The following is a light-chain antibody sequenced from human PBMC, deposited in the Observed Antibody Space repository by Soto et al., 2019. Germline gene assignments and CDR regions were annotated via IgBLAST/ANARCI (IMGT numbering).Light chain of an antibody. CDR2: AAS. Sequence: EIVLTQSPGTLSLSPGERATLSCRASQIVTSRYLAWYQQKPGQAPSLLIYAASSRATDIPDRFSGSGSGTDFTLTLSRLEPEDFAVYYCQHYGRSLWTFGQRTRLEIK. J-gene: IGKJ5*01. CDR1: QIVTSRY. CDR3: QHYGRSLWT. V-gene: IGKV3-20*01.